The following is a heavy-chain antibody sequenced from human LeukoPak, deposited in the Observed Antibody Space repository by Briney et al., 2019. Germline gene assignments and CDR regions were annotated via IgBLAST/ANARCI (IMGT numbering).Heavy chain of an antibody. V-gene: IGHV3-30*04. CDR2: ISYDGSNK. D-gene: IGHD2-2*01. J-gene: IGHJ3*02. CDR3: ARDPAFDCSSTSCYSDAFDI. Sequence: GRSLRLSCAASGFTFSSYAMHWVRQAPGKGLEWVAAISYDGSNKYYADSVKGRFTISRDNSKNTLYLQMNSLRAEDTAVYYCARDPAFDCSSTSCYSDAFDIWGQGTMVTVSS. CDR1: GFTFSSYA.